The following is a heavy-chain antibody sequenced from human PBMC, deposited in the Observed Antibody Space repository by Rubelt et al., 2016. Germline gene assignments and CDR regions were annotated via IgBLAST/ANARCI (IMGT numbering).Heavy chain of an antibody. CDR3: ARHDAIDSDGFDI. CDR2: INRRGTT. J-gene: IGHJ3*02. Sequence: QVQLQQWGTGLLKPSETLSLTCAVHGGSLSGYYWSWIRQVPVKGLEWIGEINRRGTTNFNPSLKSRLTMSLDTAKNQFSLKLTSVTAAATAGYYCARHDAIDSDGFDIWGQGTMVSVSS. V-gene: IGHV4-34*01. D-gene: IGHD1-1*01. CDR1: GGSLSGYY.